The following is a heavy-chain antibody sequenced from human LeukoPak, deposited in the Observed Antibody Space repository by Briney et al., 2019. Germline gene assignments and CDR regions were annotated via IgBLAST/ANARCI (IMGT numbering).Heavy chain of an antibody. V-gene: IGHV3-23*01. CDR3: ANGNRCTSPNRLGYYYFYMDV. CDR1: GFTFSSYA. D-gene: IGHD2-8*01. Sequence: PGGSLRLSCAASGFTFSSYAMNWVRQAPGRGLEWVSGFSGSGGTTYYADSVKGRFTISRDNSKNTLYLQMNSLRAEDTAVYYCANGNRCTSPNRLGYYYFYMDVWGKGTTVTVSS. J-gene: IGHJ6*03. CDR2: FSGSGGTT.